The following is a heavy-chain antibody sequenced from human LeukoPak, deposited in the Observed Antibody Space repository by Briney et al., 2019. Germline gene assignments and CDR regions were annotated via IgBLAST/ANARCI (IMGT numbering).Heavy chain of an antibody. CDR3: ARTYYYDSIGYYNWFDL. Sequence: ASVKVSCKASGYTFTSRYMHWVRQAPGQGLGWMGIINPSGGSTSYAQKFQGGVTMTRDTSTSTVYMELSSLRSEDTAVYYCARTYYYDSIGYYNWFDLWGQGTLVTVSS. CDR2: INPSGGST. J-gene: IGHJ5*01. CDR1: GYTFTSRY. V-gene: IGHV1-46*01. D-gene: IGHD3-22*01.